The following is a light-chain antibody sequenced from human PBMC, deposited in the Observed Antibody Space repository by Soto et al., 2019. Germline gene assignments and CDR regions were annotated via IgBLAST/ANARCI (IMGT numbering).Light chain of an antibody. Sequence: QSALTQPPSASGTPGQRVTISCSGSSSNIGSNTVNWYQQLPGTAPKLLIYSNNQRPSGVPDRFSGSKSGTSASLAISGLQSEDEADYHCAAWDDSLNGPVFGGGTKLTVL. CDR1: SSNIGSNT. V-gene: IGLV1-44*01. CDR3: AAWDDSLNGPV. J-gene: IGLJ2*01. CDR2: SNN.